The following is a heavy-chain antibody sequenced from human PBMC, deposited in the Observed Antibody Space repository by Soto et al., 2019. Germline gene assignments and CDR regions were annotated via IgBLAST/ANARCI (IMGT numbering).Heavy chain of an antibody. J-gene: IGHJ4*02. Sequence: SETLSLTCTVSGGSISSYYWSWIRQPPGKGLEWIGYIYYSGSTNYNPSLKSRVTISVDTSKNQFPLKLSSVTAADTAVYYCARLYSYGQYYFDYWGQGTLVTVSS. CDR1: GGSISSYY. V-gene: IGHV4-59*01. CDR2: IYYSGST. D-gene: IGHD5-18*01. CDR3: ARLYSYGQYYFDY.